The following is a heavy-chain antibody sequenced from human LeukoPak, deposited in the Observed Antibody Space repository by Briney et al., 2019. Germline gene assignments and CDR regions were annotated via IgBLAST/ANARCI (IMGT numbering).Heavy chain of an antibody. V-gene: IGHV4-4*07. Sequence: SSETLSLTCTVSGGSISSYYWSWIRQPAGKGLEWIGRIYTSGSTNYNPSLKSRVTMSVDTSKNQFSLKLSPVTAADTAVYYCARHRSSQVVPQGAFDIWGQGTMVTVSS. CDR3: ARHRSSQVVPQGAFDI. CDR1: GGSISSYY. CDR2: IYTSGST. J-gene: IGHJ3*02. D-gene: IGHD6-6*01.